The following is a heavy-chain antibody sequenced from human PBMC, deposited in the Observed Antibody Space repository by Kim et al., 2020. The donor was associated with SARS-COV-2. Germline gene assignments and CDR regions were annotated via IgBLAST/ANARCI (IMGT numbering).Heavy chain of an antibody. V-gene: IGHV1-69*04. CDR3: ARDGYGDLFDY. Sequence: NHAQKFQGRVTITADKATSTAYMELSSLRSEDTAVYYCARDGYGDLFDYWGQGTLVTVSS. J-gene: IGHJ4*02. D-gene: IGHD4-17*01.